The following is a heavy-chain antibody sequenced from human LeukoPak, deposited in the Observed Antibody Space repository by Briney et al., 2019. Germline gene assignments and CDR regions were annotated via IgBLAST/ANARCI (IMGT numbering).Heavy chain of an antibody. J-gene: IGHJ5*02. V-gene: IGHV3-11*03. CDR2: ISSSSSYT. CDR1: GFTFSDYY. Sequence: PGGSLILSCAASGFTFSDYYMSWIRQAPGKGLEWVSYISSSSSYTNYADSVKGRFTISRDNAKNSLYLQMHSLRAEDTAVYYCASVPYYYDSSGYGTWFDPWGQGTLVTVSS. D-gene: IGHD3-22*01. CDR3: ASVPYYYDSSGYGTWFDP.